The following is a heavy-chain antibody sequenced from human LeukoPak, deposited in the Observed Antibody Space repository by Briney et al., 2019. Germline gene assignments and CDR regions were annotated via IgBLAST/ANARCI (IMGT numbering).Heavy chain of an antibody. CDR3: ATATQPRGYFLH. V-gene: IGHV1-18*01. J-gene: IGHJ1*01. D-gene: IGHD2-2*01. Sequence: ASVKVSCKASGYTFTTYSLAWVRQAPGQSLEWMGWISVNNGRTNYAQSFQDRVTLTRDTSTNTAYLELRSLRSDDTAIIYCATATQPRGYFLHWAQGTLVTVSS. CDR1: GYTFTTYS. CDR2: ISVNNGRT.